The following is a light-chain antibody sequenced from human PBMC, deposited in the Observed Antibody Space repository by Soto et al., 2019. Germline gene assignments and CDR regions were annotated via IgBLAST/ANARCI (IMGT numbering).Light chain of an antibody. CDR3: QSYDDSLSVHYV. CDR2: GNT. J-gene: IGLJ1*01. CDR1: SSNIGSTYD. Sequence: SVLTQPPSVSGAPGQRVTISCTGSSSNIGSTYDVQWYQQLPGTAPKLLIHGNTDRPSGVPDRFSGSKSGTSASLATTGLQADDEADYYCQSYDDSLSVHYVFGTGTKVTVL. V-gene: IGLV1-40*01.